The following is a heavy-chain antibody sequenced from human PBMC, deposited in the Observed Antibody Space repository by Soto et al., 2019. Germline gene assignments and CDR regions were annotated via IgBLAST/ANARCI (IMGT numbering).Heavy chain of an antibody. Sequence: SETLSLTCTVSGGSISTSTYYWGWVRQPPGKGLEWIGTISYSWSTYYNPSLKSRVTISVDASKNQFSLKLTSVTAADTAVYFCVRIYCGGSPYYPPGYWGQGTLVTV. CDR3: VRIYCGGSPYYPPGY. J-gene: IGHJ4*02. CDR1: GGSISTSTYY. CDR2: ISYSWST. V-gene: IGHV4-39*01. D-gene: IGHD2-21*01.